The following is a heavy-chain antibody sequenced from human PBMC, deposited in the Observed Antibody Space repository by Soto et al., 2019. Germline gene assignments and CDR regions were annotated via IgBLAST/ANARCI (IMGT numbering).Heavy chain of an antibody. V-gene: IGHV4-34*01. CDR2: VDTSGIT. J-gene: IGHJ5*02. CDR3: ARLLYGSGSYFDP. CDR1: GGSLSDYS. D-gene: IGHD3-10*01. Sequence: ETLSLTCAVYGGSLSDYSWTWIRQAPRRGLEWIGEVDTSGITNYNPSLESRVTFSIDTSNNQFSLRVTSVTAADTAVYYCARLLYGSGSYFDPWGQGTLVTVSS.